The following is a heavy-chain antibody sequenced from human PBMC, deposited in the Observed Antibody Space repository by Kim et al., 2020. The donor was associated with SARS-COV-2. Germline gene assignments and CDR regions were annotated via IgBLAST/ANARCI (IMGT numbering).Heavy chain of an antibody. J-gene: IGHJ6*04. Sequence: SETLSLTCTVSGGSISSGDYYWSWIRQPPGKGLEWIRYIYYSGSTYYNPSLKSRVTISVDTSKNQFSLKLSSVTAADTAVYYCARSPVFLEWLGLDWGKGTTVTVSS. V-gene: IGHV4-30-4*01. CDR1: GGSISSGDYY. CDR3: ARSPVFLEWLGLD. D-gene: IGHD3-3*01. CDR2: IYYSGST.